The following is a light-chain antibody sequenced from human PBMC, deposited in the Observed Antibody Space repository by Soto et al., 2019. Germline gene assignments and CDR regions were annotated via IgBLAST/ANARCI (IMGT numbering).Light chain of an antibody. Sequence: IALTQSPATVSVSPGDRVTLSCWASQNIYSNLGWYQQRPGQAPRLIINRASARPTGIPARFSGSGSGTEFTLTISSLQSEDFATYYCQQYHNLWSFGRGTKVEIK. J-gene: IGKJ1*01. CDR1: QNIYSN. CDR3: QQYHNLWS. CDR2: RAS. V-gene: IGKV3-15*01.